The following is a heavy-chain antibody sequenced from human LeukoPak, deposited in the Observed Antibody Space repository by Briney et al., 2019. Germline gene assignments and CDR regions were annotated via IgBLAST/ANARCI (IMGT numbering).Heavy chain of an antibody. D-gene: IGHD6-6*01. Sequence: SETLSLTCTVSGGSISSSSYYWGWIRQPPGKGLEWIGSIYYSGSTYYNPSLESRVTISVDTSKNQFSLKLSSVTAADTAVYYCARLLVAAQRGGEYYYYMDVWGKGTTVTVSS. J-gene: IGHJ6*03. CDR2: IYYSGST. V-gene: IGHV4-39*01. CDR3: ARLLVAAQRGGEYYYYMDV. CDR1: GGSISSSSYY.